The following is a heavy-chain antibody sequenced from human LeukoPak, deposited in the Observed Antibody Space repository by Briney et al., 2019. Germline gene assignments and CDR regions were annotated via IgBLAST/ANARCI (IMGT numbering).Heavy chain of an antibody. J-gene: IGHJ6*03. Sequence: GESLKISCKGSGYSFSNYWIGWVRQMPGKGLEWMGIIYPGDSDTRYSPSFQGQVTISADKSISTAYLQWSSLKASDTAMYYCARLLTVDYYYYYMDVWGKGTTVTVSS. CDR1: GYSFSNYW. V-gene: IGHV5-51*01. CDR3: ARLLTVDYYYYYMDV. D-gene: IGHD4-11*01. CDR2: IYPGDSDT.